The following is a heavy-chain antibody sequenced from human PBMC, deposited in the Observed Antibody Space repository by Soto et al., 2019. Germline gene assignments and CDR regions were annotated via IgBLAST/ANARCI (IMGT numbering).Heavy chain of an antibody. CDR2: IYHSGST. CDR1: GYSISSGYY. D-gene: IGHD6-13*01. CDR3: ARALGQQLAEYFQH. Sequence: SETLSLTCTVSGYSISSGYYWGWIRQPPGKGLEWIGSIYHSGSTYYNPSLKSRVTISVDTSKNQFSLKLSSVTAADTAVYYCARALGQQLAEYFQHWGQGTLVTVSS. J-gene: IGHJ1*01. V-gene: IGHV4-38-2*02.